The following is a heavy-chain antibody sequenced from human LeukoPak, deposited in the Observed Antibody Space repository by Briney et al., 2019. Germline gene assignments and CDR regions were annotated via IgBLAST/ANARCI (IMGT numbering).Heavy chain of an antibody. CDR3: TRNGGGLGY. Sequence: GGSLRLSCATSGFTFSNYDMIWVRQAPGKGLEWVSSTRGTGGGGNTYSADSVKGRFTTSRDDSKSTLFLQMHSLTAEDTAVYYCTRNGGGLGYWGQGALVTVSS. D-gene: IGHD3-16*01. CDR1: GFTFSNYD. J-gene: IGHJ4*02. CDR2: TRGTGGGGNT. V-gene: IGHV3-23*01.